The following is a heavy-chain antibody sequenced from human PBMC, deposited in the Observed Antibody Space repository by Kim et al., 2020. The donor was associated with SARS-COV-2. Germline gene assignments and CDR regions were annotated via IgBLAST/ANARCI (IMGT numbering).Heavy chain of an antibody. Sequence: GRTTNAQKFQGRITLTGETSTATVYMELSSLRSDDTAVYYCARNPGGMDVWGQGTTVTVSS. V-gene: IGHV1-46*01. J-gene: IGHJ6*02. CDR2: GRT. CDR3: ARNPGGMDV.